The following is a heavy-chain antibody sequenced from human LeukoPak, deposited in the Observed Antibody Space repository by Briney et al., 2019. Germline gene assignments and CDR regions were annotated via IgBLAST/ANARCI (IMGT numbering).Heavy chain of an antibody. J-gene: IGHJ4*02. CDR1: GFTFSIYW. CDR3: ARGYTCGY. V-gene: IGHV3-7*04. D-gene: IGHD5-18*01. CDR2: IKEDGSEI. Sequence: GGSLRLSCAASGFTFSIYWMSWVRQAPGKGLEWVANIKEDGSEINYADSVRGRFTISRDNAKNSLYLQMNSLRAEDTAVYYCARGYTCGYWGQRTLVIVSS.